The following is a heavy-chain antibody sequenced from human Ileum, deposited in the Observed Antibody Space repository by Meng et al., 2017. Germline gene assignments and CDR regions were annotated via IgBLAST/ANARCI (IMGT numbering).Heavy chain of an antibody. Sequence: GPALVTPAVNLPLPCRAFGGFINRYCWWSWGRQAPGKGLESIVDIYPGGSINYNPSLKSRDTSSADTSKIQFSLSLDSVTAADTAVYYCVRNDYCSGGTCYPQFDYWGQGTLVTASS. J-gene: IGHJ4*02. CDR2: IYPGGSI. CDR1: GGFINRYCW. CDR3: VRNDYCSGGTCYPQFDY. V-gene: IGHV4-4*02. D-gene: IGHD2-15*01.